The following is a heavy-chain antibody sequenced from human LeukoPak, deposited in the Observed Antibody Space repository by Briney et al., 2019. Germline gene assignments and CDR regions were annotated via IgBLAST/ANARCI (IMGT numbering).Heavy chain of an antibody. CDR2: INTNTGNP. Sequence: ASVKVSRKASGYTFTSYAMNWVRQAPGQGLEWMGWINTNTGNPTYVQGFTGRFVFSLDTSVSTAYLQISSLKAEDTAVYYCAREGGVRGVIISSWFDPWGQGTLVTVSS. CDR1: GYTFTSYA. J-gene: IGHJ5*02. D-gene: IGHD3-10*01. CDR3: AREGGVRGVIISSWFDP. V-gene: IGHV7-4-1*02.